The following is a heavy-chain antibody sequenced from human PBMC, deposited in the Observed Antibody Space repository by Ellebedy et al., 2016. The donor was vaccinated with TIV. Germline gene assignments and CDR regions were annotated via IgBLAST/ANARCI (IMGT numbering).Heavy chain of an antibody. Sequence: AASVKVSCKASGYTFTSYGISWVRQAPGQGLEWMGWISAYNGNTNYAQKFQGRVTITADESTSTAYMELSSLRSEDTAVYYCARFNRRWDYYGMDVWGQGTTVTVSS. CDR1: GYTFTSYG. J-gene: IGHJ6*02. V-gene: IGHV1-18*01. CDR2: ISAYNGNT. D-gene: IGHD4-23*01. CDR3: ARFNRRWDYYGMDV.